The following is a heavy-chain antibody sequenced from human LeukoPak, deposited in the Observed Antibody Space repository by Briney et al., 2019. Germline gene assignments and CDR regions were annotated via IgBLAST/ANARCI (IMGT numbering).Heavy chain of an antibody. V-gene: IGHV3-7*01. J-gene: IGHJ4*02. Sequence: GGSLRLSCAASGFIFSNYWMSWVCQAPGKGLEWVANIKQDGSEKFYVDSVKGRFTISRDNAKNSLYLQMNSLRAEDTAVYYCARAKVSDYWGQGTLVTVSS. CDR1: GFIFSNYW. D-gene: IGHD1-14*01. CDR3: ARAKVSDY. CDR2: IKQDGSEK.